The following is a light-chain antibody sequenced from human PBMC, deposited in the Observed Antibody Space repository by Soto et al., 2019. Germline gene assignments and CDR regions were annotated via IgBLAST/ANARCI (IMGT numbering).Light chain of an antibody. V-gene: IGLV2-14*01. CDR3: SSYTSNSTYV. CDR2: EVS. J-gene: IGLJ1*01. CDR1: SSDVGGYNF. Sequence: QSVLTQPASVSGSPGQSITISCTGTSSDVGGYNFVSWYQQYPGKAPKLMIYEVSNRPSGVSNRFSGSKSGNTASLTISGLQAEDEADYYCSSYTSNSTYVFGIGTKVTV.